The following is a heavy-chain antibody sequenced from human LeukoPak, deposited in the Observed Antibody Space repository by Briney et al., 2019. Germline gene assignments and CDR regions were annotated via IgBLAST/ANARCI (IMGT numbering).Heavy chain of an antibody. Sequence: GGSLTLSCAVSGFIFDDFTIQWVRQVPGEGMEWVSFINWDGGSTYYADSVKGRFTISRDNSKNSLYLQMDSLTTEDTAFYYCARGDVDSPMNFYHWGQGTLVTVSS. V-gene: IGHV3-43*01. D-gene: IGHD5-12*01. J-gene: IGHJ4*02. CDR1: GFIFDDFT. CDR3: ARGDVDSPMNFYH. CDR2: INWDGGST.